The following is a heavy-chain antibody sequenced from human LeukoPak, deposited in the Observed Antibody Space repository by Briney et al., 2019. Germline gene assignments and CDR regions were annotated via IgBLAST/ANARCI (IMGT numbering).Heavy chain of an antibody. CDR2: IRSKPQSYAT. CDR1: GFTFSDSA. CDR3: AKVGFSEMEWLLYSDH. J-gene: IGHJ4*02. V-gene: IGHV3-73*01. D-gene: IGHD3-3*01. Sequence: GGSLKLSCAASGFTFSDSAIHWVRQASGKGLEWVGRIRSKPQSYATAYDESLKGRFTISRDNSKNTLYLQMNSLRAEDTAVYYCAKVGFSEMEWLLYSDHWGQGTLVTVSS.